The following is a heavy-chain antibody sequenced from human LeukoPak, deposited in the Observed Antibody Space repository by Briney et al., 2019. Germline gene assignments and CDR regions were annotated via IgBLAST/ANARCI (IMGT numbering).Heavy chain of an antibody. V-gene: IGHV1-2*02. CDR3: ARDRPVTIFGVVIMRNAFDI. Sequence: ASVKVSCKASGYTFTGYYMHWVRQAPGQGLEWMGWINPDSGTTNYAQKFQGRVTMTRDTSISTVYLELPRLRSDDTAVYYCARDRPVTIFGVVIMRNAFDIWGQGTMVTVSS. D-gene: IGHD3-3*01. J-gene: IGHJ3*02. CDR1: GYTFTGYY. CDR2: INPDSGTT.